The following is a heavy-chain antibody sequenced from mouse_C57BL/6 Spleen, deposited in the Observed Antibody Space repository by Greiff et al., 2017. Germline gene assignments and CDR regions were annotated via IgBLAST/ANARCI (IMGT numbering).Heavy chain of an antibody. D-gene: IGHD1-1*02. CDR2: ISGGGGNT. CDR1: GFTFSSYT. J-gene: IGHJ1*03. CDR3: AREEVVATNWYFDV. V-gene: IGHV5-9*01. Sequence: EVQGVESGGGLVKPGGSLKLSCAASGFTFSSYTMSWVRQTPEKRLEWVATISGGGGNTYYPDSVKGRFTISRDNAKNTLYLQMSSLKSEDTALYYCAREEVVATNWYFDVWGTGTTVTVSS.